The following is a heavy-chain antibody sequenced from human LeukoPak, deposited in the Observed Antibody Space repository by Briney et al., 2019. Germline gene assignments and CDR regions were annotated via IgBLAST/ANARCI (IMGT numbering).Heavy chain of an antibody. CDR3: ARVQPNTGGFHGNWFDP. V-gene: IGHV4-30-2*01. CDR1: GGSISSGGYY. Sequence: SQTLSLTCTVSGGSISSGGYYWSWIRQPPGKGLEWIGYIYHSGSTYYNPSLKSRVTISVDRSKNQFSLKLSSVAAADTAVYYCARVQPNTGGFHGNWFDPWGQGTLVTVSS. CDR2: IYHSGST. D-gene: IGHD1-26*01. J-gene: IGHJ5*02.